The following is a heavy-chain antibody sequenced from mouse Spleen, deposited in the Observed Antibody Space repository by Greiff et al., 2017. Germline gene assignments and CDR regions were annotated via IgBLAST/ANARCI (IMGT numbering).Heavy chain of an antibody. V-gene: IGHV5-9*04. Sequence: EVKLVESGGGLVKLGGSLKLSCAASGFTFSSYAMSWVRQTPEKRLEWVATISSGGGNTYYPDSVKGRFTISRDNAKNTLYLQMSSLKSEDTAMYYCARQDYRYSAWFAYWGQGTLVTVSA. CDR1: GFTFSSYA. CDR3: ARQDYRYSAWFAY. D-gene: IGHD2-14*01. J-gene: IGHJ3*01. CDR2: ISSGGGNT.